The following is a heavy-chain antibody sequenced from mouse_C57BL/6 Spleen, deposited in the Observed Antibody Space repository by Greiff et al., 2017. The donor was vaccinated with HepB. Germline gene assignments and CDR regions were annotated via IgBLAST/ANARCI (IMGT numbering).Heavy chain of an antibody. V-gene: IGHV1-69*01. CDR2: TDTSDSYT. J-gene: IGHJ4*01. CDR1: GYTFTSYW. CDR3: ARLGSYYHYAMDY. Sequence: QVQLQQPGAELVMPGASVKLSCKASGYTFTSYWMHWVKRRPGQGLEWIGETDTSDSYTNYKQKFKGKSTLTVDKSSSTAYMQLSSLTSEDFAVYYCARLGSYYHYAMDYWGQGTSVTVSS. D-gene: IGHD2-12*01.